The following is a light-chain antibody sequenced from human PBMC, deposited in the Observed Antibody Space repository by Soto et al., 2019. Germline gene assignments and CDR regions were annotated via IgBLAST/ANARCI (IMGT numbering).Light chain of an antibody. CDR1: QGISSY. CDR2: AAS. V-gene: IGKV1-8*01. Sequence: AIRMTQSPSSFSASTGDRVTITCRASQGISSYLAWYQQKPGKAPKLLIYAASTLQSGVPSRFSGSGSGTDFTLTIICLQSEDFATYYCQQYYSYLWTFGQGTKLEIK. J-gene: IGKJ2*02. CDR3: QQYYSYLWT.